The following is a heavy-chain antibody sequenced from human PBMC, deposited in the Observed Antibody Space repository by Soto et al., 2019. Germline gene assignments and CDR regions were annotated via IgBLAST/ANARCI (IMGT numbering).Heavy chain of an antibody. J-gene: IGHJ5*02. CDR2: IYYSGST. CDR1: GGSISSSSYY. V-gene: IGHV4-39*01. CDR3: ARHRDLPWGWFDP. Sequence: QLQLQESGPGLVKPSETLSLTCTVSGGSISSSSYYWGWIRQPPGKWLEWIGSIYYSGSTYYNQSLKSRVTISVDTSKNQFSRKLRSVTAADTAVYYCARHRDLPWGWFDPWGQGTLVTVSS. D-gene: IGHD2-2*01.